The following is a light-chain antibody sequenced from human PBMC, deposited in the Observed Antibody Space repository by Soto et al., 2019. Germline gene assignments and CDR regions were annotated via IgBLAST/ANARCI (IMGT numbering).Light chain of an antibody. V-gene: IGLV1-40*01. Sequence: QSVLTQPPSVSEAPGQRVTISCTGSSSNIGAGYEAHWYQQVPGTAPKLLIYENNNRPSGVPDRFSGSKSGTSASLAITGLQAEAEAEYSCQSYDSSLSGYVFGTGTQLTVL. CDR1: SSNIGAGYE. J-gene: IGLJ1*01. CDR3: QSYDSSLSGYV. CDR2: ENN.